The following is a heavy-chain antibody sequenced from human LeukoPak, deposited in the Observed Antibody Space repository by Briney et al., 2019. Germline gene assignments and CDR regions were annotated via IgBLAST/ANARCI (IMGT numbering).Heavy chain of an antibody. J-gene: IGHJ4*02. CDR2: IKYDGDEE. CDR3: KSGGAAPGSFDN. CDR1: GFTFSDYW. V-gene: IGHV3-7*01. D-gene: IGHD6-13*01. Sequence: GGSLRLSCAASGFTFSDYWMSWMRQAPGKGLEWVANIKYDGDEEYYVDSVKGRFTISRDNAKNSLHLRLNSLRVEDTAVYYCKSGGAAPGSFDNWGQGTLVTVSP.